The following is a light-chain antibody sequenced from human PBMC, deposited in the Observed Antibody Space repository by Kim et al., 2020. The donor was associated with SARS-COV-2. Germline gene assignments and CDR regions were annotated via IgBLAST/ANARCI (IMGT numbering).Light chain of an antibody. CDR2: EAC. CDR1: QSISSF. CDR3: QQSYTALT. V-gene: IGKV1-39*01. Sequence: SAAGGDRVTISCPASQSISSFFNWYQQKPGEAPKLLIYEACRVKSGVPSRFSGSGSGTHFTLTISSLQPEDFATYYCQQSYTALTFAGGTRVDIK. J-gene: IGKJ4*01.